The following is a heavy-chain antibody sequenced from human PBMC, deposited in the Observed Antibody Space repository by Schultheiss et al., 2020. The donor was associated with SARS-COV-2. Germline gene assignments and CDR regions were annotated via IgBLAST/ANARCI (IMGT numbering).Heavy chain of an antibody. D-gene: IGHD6-13*01. Sequence: GGSLRLSCAASGFTFDDYAMHWVRQAPGKGLEWVSGISWNSGSIGYADSVKGRFTISRDNAKNSLYLQMNSLRAEDTALYYCARVNEEQQLVTWYYYYYGMDVWGQGTTVTVSS. J-gene: IGHJ6*02. CDR1: GFTFDDYA. V-gene: IGHV3-9*01. CDR3: ARVNEEQQLVTWYYYYYGMDV. CDR2: ISWNSGSI.